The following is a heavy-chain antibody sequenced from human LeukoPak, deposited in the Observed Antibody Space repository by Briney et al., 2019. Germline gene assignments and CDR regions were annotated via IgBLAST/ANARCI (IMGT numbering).Heavy chain of an antibody. V-gene: IGHV3-48*02. CDR1: GFTFSSYW. J-gene: IGHJ4*02. D-gene: IGHD3-10*01. Sequence: PGGSLRLSCAASGFTFSSYWMSWVRQAPGKGLEWVSYISSSSSTIYYADSVKGRFTISRDNAKNSLYLQMNSLRDEDAAVYYCARAENTYYYGSGSYVDWGQGTLVTVSS. CDR3: ARAENTYYYGSGSYVD. CDR2: ISSSSSTI.